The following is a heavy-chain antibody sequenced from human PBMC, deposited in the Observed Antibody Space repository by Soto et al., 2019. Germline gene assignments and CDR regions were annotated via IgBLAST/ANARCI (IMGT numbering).Heavy chain of an antibody. D-gene: IGHD5-18*01. CDR1: GYTFTGYY. CDR3: ARDGYSYGSALGDYYYGMDV. CDR2: INPNSGGT. Sequence: ASVKVSCKASGYTFTGYYMHWVRQAPGQGLEWMGWINPNSGGTNYAQKFQGWVTMTRDTSISTAYMELSRLRSDDTAVYYCARDGYSYGSALGDYYYGMDVWGQGTTVTVSS. V-gene: IGHV1-2*04. J-gene: IGHJ6*02.